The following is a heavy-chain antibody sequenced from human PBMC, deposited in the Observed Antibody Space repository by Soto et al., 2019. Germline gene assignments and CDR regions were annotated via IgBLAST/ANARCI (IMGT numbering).Heavy chain of an antibody. Sequence: EVQLVQSGGGSVQPGGSLRLSCAASGFTFTNYWMHWVRQAPGKGLVWVARIDGIGTGTSYSDSVRGRFTISRDNAENMLYLQMNSLRAEDTAVYYCTTVFEYWGRGTLVTVSS. V-gene: IGHV3-74*01. CDR2: IDGIGTGT. CDR1: GFTFTNYW. CDR3: TTVFEY. J-gene: IGHJ4*02.